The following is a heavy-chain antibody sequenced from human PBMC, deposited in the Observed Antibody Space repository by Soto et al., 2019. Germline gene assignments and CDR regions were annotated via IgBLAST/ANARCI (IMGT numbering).Heavy chain of an antibody. CDR3: AKDRRPARPHYGMDV. D-gene: IGHD6-6*01. V-gene: IGHV3-43D*04. CDR2: ISWDGGST. J-gene: IGHJ6*02. Sequence: PGGSLRLSCAASGFTFDDYAMHWVRQAPGKGLEWVSLISWDGGSTYYADSVKGRFTISRDSSKNSLYLQMISLRAEDTALYYCAKDRRPARPHYGMDVWGQGTTVTVSS. CDR1: GFTFDDYA.